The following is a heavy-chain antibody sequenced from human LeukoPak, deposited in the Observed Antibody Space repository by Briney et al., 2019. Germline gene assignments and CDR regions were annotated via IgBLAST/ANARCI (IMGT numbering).Heavy chain of an antibody. CDR1: GGSISSYY. V-gene: IGHV4-59*01. J-gene: IGHJ4*02. CDR3: ARHLARFGELGMGY. Sequence: SETLSLTCTVSGGSISSYYWSWIRQPPGKGLEWMGYIYYSGSTNYNPSLKSRVTISVDTSKKQFSLKLSSVTAADTAVYYCARHLARFGELGMGYWGQGTLVTVSS. CDR2: IYYSGST. D-gene: IGHD3-10*01.